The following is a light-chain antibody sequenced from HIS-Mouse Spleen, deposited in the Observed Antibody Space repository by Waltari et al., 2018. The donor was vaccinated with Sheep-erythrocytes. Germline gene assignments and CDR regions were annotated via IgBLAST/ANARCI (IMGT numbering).Light chain of an antibody. CDR3: QVWDSSSDHYV. Sequence: SYVLTQPPSVSVAPGKTARITCGGNNIGSKSVHWYQQKPGQAPVLVVYDDSDRPSGLPGRCSGSNSGNTATLTISRVEAGDEADYYCQVWDSSSDHYVFGTGTKVTVL. CDR1: NIGSKS. V-gene: IGLV3-21*03. CDR2: DDS. J-gene: IGLJ1*01.